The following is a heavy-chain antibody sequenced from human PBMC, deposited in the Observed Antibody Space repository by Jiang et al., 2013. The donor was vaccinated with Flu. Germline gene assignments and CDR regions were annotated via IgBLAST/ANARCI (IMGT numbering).Heavy chain of an antibody. Sequence: QTLSLTCAISGDSVSSNSAAWDWIRQSPSRGLEWLGRTYYRSKWYNTYAVSVRSRITINPDTSKNQLSLQLNSVTPEDTAVYYCARDGATTSYYFDYWGQGTLVTVSS. CDR1: GDSVSSNSAA. V-gene: IGHV6-1*01. CDR3: ARDGATTSYYFDY. CDR2: TYYRSKWYN. D-gene: IGHD1-14*01. J-gene: IGHJ4*02.